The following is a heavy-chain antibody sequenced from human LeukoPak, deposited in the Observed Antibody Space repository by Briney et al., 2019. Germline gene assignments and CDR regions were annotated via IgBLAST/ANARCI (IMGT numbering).Heavy chain of an antibody. V-gene: IGHV3-53*01. Sequence: QPGGSLRLSCAASGFTVSSNYMSRVRQAPGKGLEWVSVIYSGGSTYYADSVKGRFTISRDNSKNTLYLQLNSLRAEDTAVYYCARSRGYSYGYSYFDSWGQGTLVTVSS. CDR2: IYSGGST. CDR3: ARSRGYSYGYSYFDS. CDR1: GFTVSSNY. D-gene: IGHD5-18*01. J-gene: IGHJ4*02.